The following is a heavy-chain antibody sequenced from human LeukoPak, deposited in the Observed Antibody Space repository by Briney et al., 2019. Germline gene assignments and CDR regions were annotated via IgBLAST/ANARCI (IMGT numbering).Heavy chain of an antibody. Sequence: GGSLRLSCAASGFSVSNNYMSWVRQAPGKGLEWIPILYSDGRTFYADSVKGRLTISRDNSRNTLYLQMNSLRAEDTAVYYCARVRGSGWNECDYWGQGTLVIVSS. V-gene: IGHV3-53*01. D-gene: IGHD6-19*01. CDR1: GFSVSNNY. J-gene: IGHJ4*02. CDR2: LYSDGRT. CDR3: ARVRGSGWNECDY.